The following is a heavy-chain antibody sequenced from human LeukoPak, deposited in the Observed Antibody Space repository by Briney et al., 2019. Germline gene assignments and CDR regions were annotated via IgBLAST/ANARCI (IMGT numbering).Heavy chain of an antibody. J-gene: IGHJ4*02. V-gene: IGHV4-59*08. CDR3: VRSSTYHLFDD. CDR1: GGSISSYY. CDR2: MYYSGST. Sequence: SETLSLTCTVSGGSISSYYCSWIRQHPGKGLEWIGYMYYSGSTNYNPSLKSRVTISVDMSKNQFSLKLSSVTAADTAVYYCVRSSTYHLFDDWGQGTLVTVSS. D-gene: IGHD2-15*01.